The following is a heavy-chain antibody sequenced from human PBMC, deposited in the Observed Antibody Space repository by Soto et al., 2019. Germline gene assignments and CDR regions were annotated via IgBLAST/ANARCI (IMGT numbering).Heavy chain of an antibody. CDR1: GGSISSGGYY. CDR3: ARGRSGRGSSWPYNGFDP. J-gene: IGHJ5*02. D-gene: IGHD6-13*01. Sequence: PSETLSLTCTVSGGSISSGGYYWSWIRQHPGKGLEWIGYIYYSGSTYYNPSLKSRVTISVDTSKNQFSLKLSSVTAADTAVYYCARGRSGRGSSWPYNGFDPWGQGTLVTVSS. CDR2: IYYSGST. V-gene: IGHV4-31*03.